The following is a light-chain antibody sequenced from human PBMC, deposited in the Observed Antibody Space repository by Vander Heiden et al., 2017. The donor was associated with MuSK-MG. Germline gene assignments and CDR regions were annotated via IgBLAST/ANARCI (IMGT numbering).Light chain of an antibody. Sequence: DIQMTQSPSSLSASVGDRVTITCQASQDVRNYLNWYQQRPGKAPKLLIYDASNLETGVPSRFSGSGSGTDFTFTISRLQPEEFAIYYCQQDDNLPWTFGQGTKVEIK. CDR1: QDVRNY. V-gene: IGKV1-33*01. CDR2: DAS. CDR3: QQDDNLPWT. J-gene: IGKJ1*01.